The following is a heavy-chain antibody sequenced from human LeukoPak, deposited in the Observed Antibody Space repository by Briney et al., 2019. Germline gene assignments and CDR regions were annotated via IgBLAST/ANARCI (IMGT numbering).Heavy chain of an antibody. Sequence: GASVKVSCKASGYTFTGYYMHWVRQAPGQGLEWMGWINPNSGGTNYAQKFQGWVTMTRDTSISTAYMELSRLRSDDTAVYYCARAGSGPPGGGVNAFDIWGQGTMVTVSS. CDR2: INPNSGGT. CDR1: GYTFTGYY. CDR3: ARAGSGPPGGGVNAFDI. D-gene: IGHD2-15*01. J-gene: IGHJ3*02. V-gene: IGHV1-2*04.